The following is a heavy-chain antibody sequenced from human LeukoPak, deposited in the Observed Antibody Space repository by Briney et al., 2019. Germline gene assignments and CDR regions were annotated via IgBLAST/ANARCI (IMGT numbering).Heavy chain of an antibody. CDR3: AKPFGKLEIVVVPAAFDY. CDR1: GFTFSSYA. D-gene: IGHD2-2*01. J-gene: IGHJ4*02. V-gene: IGHV3-23*01. Sequence: GRSLRLSCAASGFTFSSYAMSWVRQAPGKGLEWVSAISGSGGSTYYADSVKGRFTISRDNTKNTLYLQMNSLRAEDTAVYYCAKPFGKLEIVVVPAAFDYWGQGTLVTVSS. CDR2: ISGSGGST.